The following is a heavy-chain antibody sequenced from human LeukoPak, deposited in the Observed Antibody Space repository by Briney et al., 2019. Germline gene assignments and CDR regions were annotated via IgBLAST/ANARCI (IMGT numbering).Heavy chain of an antibody. CDR1: GVSMSSSSYY. J-gene: IGHJ4*02. CDR3: ARHPALYYVDY. CDR2: IYYSGST. D-gene: IGHD6-25*01. V-gene: IGHV4-39*01. Sequence: TSETLSLTCTVSGVSMSSSSYYWGWIRQPPGKGLEWIGSIYYSGSTYYNPSLKSRVTISVDTSKNQFSLKLSSVTAADTAVYYCARHPALYYVDYWGPGTLVTVSS.